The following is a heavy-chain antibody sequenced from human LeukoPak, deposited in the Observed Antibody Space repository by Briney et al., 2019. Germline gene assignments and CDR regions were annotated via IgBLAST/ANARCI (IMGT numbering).Heavy chain of an antibody. CDR1: GFPFSSYA. J-gene: IGHJ6*02. D-gene: IGHD4-17*01. Sequence: PGGSLRLSCAASGFPFSSYAMSWVRQAPGKGLEWVSSISGSGGNTYYADSVKGRFTISRDNSKNTLYLQMNSLRAEDTAFYYCAKHRYGDYENYYYGVDVWGQGTTVTVSS. CDR3: AKHRYGDYENYYYGVDV. CDR2: ISGSGGNT. V-gene: IGHV3-23*01.